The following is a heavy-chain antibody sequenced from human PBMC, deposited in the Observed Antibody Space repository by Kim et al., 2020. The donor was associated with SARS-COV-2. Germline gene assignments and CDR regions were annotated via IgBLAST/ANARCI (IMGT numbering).Heavy chain of an antibody. CDR2: ISYDGSNK. Sequence: GGSLRLSCAASGFTFSSYAMHWVRQAPGKGLEWVAVISYDGSNKYYADSVKGRFTISRDNSKNTLYLQMNSLRAEDTAVYYCGAPRVYNWGQGTLVTVSS. D-gene: IGHD4-4*01. CDR3: GAPRVYN. V-gene: IGHV3-30*04. J-gene: IGHJ4*02. CDR1: GFTFSSYA.